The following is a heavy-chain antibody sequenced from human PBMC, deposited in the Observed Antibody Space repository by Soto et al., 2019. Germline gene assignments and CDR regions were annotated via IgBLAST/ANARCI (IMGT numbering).Heavy chain of an antibody. V-gene: IGHV3-30-3*01. CDR1: GFTFSSYA. Sequence: QVQLVESGGGVVQPGRSLRLSCAASGFTFSSYAMHWVRQAPGKGLEWVAVISYDGSNKYYADSVKGRFTISRDNSKNTLYLQMNSLRAEDTAVYYCARDLFEWELLSYYGMDVWGQGTTVTVSS. CDR3: ARDLFEWELLSYYGMDV. CDR2: ISYDGSNK. D-gene: IGHD1-26*01. J-gene: IGHJ6*02.